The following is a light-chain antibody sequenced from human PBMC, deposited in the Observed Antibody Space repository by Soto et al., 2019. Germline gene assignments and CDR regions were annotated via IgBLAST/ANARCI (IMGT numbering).Light chain of an antibody. CDR1: SGHNTYA. Sequence: QLVLTQSPSASASLGASVKLTCTLSSGHNTYAIAWHQQQPEKGPRFLMKLNSDGSHNKGARIPDRFSGASSGAERYLTISSLQSEDESDYYCQTWGTGIWVFGGGTKLTVL. J-gene: IGLJ3*02. CDR2: LNSDGSH. CDR3: QTWGTGIWV. V-gene: IGLV4-69*01.